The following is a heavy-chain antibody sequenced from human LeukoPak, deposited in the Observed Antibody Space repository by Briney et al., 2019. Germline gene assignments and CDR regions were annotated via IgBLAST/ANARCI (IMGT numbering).Heavy chain of an antibody. CDR3: GRRAWERRDAFDI. Sequence: GGSLRLSCAASGFTFSDYYMSWIRQAPGKGLEWVSYISGSSSYTSYADPVKGRFTISRDNAKNTLFLQMNILRAEDTAVYYCGRRAWERRDAFDIWGQGTMVTVAS. J-gene: IGHJ3*02. D-gene: IGHD1-26*01. V-gene: IGHV3-11*06. CDR2: ISGSSSYT. CDR1: GFTFSDYY.